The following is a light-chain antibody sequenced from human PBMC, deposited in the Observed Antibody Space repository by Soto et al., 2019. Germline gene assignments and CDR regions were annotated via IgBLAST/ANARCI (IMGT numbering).Light chain of an antibody. V-gene: IGKV3-20*01. J-gene: IGKJ1*01. CDR1: QSVSSRY. Sequence: EIVLTQSPGTLSLSPGERATLSCRASQSVSSRYLAWYQQKPGQAPRLLIYGASSRATGIPDRFSGSGSGTDFTLTISRPEPEDFAVYYCQLYGGSPPWTFGQGTKVEIK. CDR3: QLYGGSPPWT. CDR2: GAS.